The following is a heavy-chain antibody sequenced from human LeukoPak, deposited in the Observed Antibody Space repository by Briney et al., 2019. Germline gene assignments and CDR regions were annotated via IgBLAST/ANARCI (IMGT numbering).Heavy chain of an antibody. D-gene: IGHD3-3*01. CDR2: IRSKANSYAT. CDR1: GFTFSGSA. Sequence: GGSLRLSCAASGFTFSGSAMHWVRQASGKGLEWVGRIRSKANSYATAYAASVKGRFTIPRDDSKNTAYLQMNSLKTEDTAVYYCTRLEDFWSGYSHPFDIWGQGTMVTVSS. V-gene: IGHV3-73*01. CDR3: TRLEDFWSGYSHPFDI. J-gene: IGHJ3*02.